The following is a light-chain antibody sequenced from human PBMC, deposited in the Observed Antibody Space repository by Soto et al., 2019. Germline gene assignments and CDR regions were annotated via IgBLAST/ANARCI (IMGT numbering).Light chain of an antibody. Sequence: DIQMTQSPPSLSASVGDRVTITCRASQGISSFLAWYQQIPGKVPKLLIYSASTMQSGVPSRFSGSGSGTDFTLTISSLQPEDVAIYYCQKYNSGPLTFGGGTKVDIK. V-gene: IGKV1-27*01. CDR1: QGISSF. CDR2: SAS. CDR3: QKYNSGPLT. J-gene: IGKJ4*01.